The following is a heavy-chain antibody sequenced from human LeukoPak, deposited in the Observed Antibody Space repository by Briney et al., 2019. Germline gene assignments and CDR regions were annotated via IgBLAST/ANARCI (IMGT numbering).Heavy chain of an antibody. CDR1: GFTFSSYE. J-gene: IGHJ3*02. D-gene: IGHD5-24*01. CDR3: ARVEMATANAFDI. V-gene: IGHV3-48*03. CDR2: ISSCGSTR. Sequence: GGSLRLSCAASGFTFSSYEMNWVREAPGKGRECVPYISSCGSTRLSADSVKGRFTISRDNDKNSLYLQMNSLRAEDTAVYYCARVEMATANAFDIWGQGTMVTVSS.